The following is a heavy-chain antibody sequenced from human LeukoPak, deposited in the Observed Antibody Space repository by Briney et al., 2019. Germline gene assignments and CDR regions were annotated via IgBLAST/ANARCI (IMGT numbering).Heavy chain of an antibody. CDR1: GFTFSSYA. Sequence: GGSLRLSCAASGFTFSSYAMSWVRQAPGKGLEWVAVISYDGSNKYYADSVKGRFTISRDNSKNTVYLQMNSLRADDTAVYYCARDRVTKQAPPGYWGQGTLVTVSS. V-gene: IGHV3-30*03. J-gene: IGHJ4*02. CDR3: ARDRVTKQAPPGY. CDR2: ISYDGSNK. D-gene: IGHD2-8*01.